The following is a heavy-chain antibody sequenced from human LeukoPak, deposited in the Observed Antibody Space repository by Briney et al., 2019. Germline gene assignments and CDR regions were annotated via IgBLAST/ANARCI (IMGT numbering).Heavy chain of an antibody. D-gene: IGHD3-10*01. Sequence: GASVKVSCKASGGTFSSYAISWVRQAPGQGLEWMGRIIPIFGTANYAQKFQGRVTITTDESTSTAYMELSSLRSEDTAVYYCASYYYGSGSYYNHETFDYWGQGTLVTVSS. CDR3: ASYYYGSGSYYNHETFDY. CDR1: GGTFSSYA. CDR2: IIPIFGTA. V-gene: IGHV1-69*05. J-gene: IGHJ4*02.